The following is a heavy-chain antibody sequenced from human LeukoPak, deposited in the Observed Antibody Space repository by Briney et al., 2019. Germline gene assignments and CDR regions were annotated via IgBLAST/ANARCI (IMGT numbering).Heavy chain of an antibody. Sequence: SETLSLTCTVSGGSISSYYWSWIRQPAGKGLEWIGRIYTSGSTNYNPSLKSRVTMSVDTSKNQFSLKLSSVTAADTAVYYCARGGYCSSTSCRGWFDPWGQGTLVTVSS. D-gene: IGHD2-2*01. J-gene: IGHJ5*02. CDR2: IYTSGST. CDR3: ARGGYCSSTSCRGWFDP. V-gene: IGHV4-4*07. CDR1: GGSISSYY.